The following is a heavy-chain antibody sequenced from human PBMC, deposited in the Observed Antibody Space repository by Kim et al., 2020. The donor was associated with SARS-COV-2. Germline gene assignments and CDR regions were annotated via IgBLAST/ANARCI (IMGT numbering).Heavy chain of an antibody. Sequence: GGCLRLSCAASGFTFSSYSMNWVRQAPGKGLEWVSSISSSSSYIYYADSVKGRFTISRDNAKNSLYLQMNSLRAEDTAVYYCARWSRGQLALIDYWGQGTLVTVSS. CDR3: ARWSRGQLALIDY. CDR2: ISSSSSYI. CDR1: GFTFSSYS. D-gene: IGHD6-6*01. V-gene: IGHV3-21*01. J-gene: IGHJ4*02.